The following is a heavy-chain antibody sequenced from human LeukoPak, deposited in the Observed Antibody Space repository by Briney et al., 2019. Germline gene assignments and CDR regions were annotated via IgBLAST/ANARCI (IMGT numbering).Heavy chain of an antibody. CDR3: ARQPSLDYGDNGHFQH. D-gene: IGHD4-17*01. CDR1: GYDFSSYG. V-gene: IGHV5-51*01. CDR2: ISPGDSEA. Sequence: GESLKISCKGSGYDFSSYGVGWVRQLPGKGLEWMGIISPGDSEARYIPSFQGQVTISVDRSINTAYLQWSSLKASDTAMYYCARQPSLDYGDNGHFQHWGQGTLVTVSS. J-gene: IGHJ1*01.